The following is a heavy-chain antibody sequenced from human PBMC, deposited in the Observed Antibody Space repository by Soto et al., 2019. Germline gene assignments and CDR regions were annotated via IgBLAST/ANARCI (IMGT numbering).Heavy chain of an antibody. CDR1: GFTFSTYS. J-gene: IGHJ5*02. CDR2: ISSSSRTI. Sequence: GGSLRLSCAASGFTFSTYSMNWVRQAPGKGLEWVSYISSSSRTIYYADSVKGRFTISRDNAKNSLYLQMNSLRDEDTAVYYCARDAPYSSSSLNWFDPWGQGTLVTVSS. V-gene: IGHV3-48*02. CDR3: ARDAPYSSSSLNWFDP. D-gene: IGHD6-6*01.